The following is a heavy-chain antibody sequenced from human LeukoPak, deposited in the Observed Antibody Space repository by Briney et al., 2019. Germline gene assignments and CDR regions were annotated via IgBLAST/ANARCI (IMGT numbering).Heavy chain of an antibody. CDR3: ARDGGSGPLGAFDI. V-gene: IGHV3-74*01. J-gene: IGHJ3*02. CDR2: INYDGSST. CDR1: GFTFSSYW. Sequence: GGSLRLSCAASGFTFSSYWMHWVRQAPGKGLVWVSRINYDGSSTIYADSVKGRFTSSRDNAKNTLYLQMNSLRAEDTAVYYCARDGGSGPLGAFDIWGQGTMVTVSS. D-gene: IGHD6-19*01.